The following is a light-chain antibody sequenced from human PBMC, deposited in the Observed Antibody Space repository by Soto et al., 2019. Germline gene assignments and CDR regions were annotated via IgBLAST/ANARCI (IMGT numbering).Light chain of an antibody. CDR3: QQYT. CDR2: GAS. Sequence: EIVLTQSPGTLSLSPGERATLSCRASQSVTSSYLAWYQQKPGQAPRLVMYGASIRTSGIPDRFSGSGSGTDFTLTISRLEPEDFAVYYCQQYTFGQGTRREIK. CDR1: QSVTSSY. V-gene: IGKV3-20*01. J-gene: IGKJ5*01.